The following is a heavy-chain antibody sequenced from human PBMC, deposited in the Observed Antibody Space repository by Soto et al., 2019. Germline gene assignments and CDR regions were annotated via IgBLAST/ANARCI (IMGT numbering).Heavy chain of an antibody. D-gene: IGHD3-22*01. V-gene: IGHV3-30-3*01. CDR3: ARDRSGSIVVVPNFDY. CDR2: ISYDGSNK. Sequence: PGGSLRLSCAASGFTFSSYAMHWVRQAPGKGLEWVAVISYDGSNKYYADSVKGRFTISRDNSKNTLYLQMNSLRAEDTAVYYCARDRSGSIVVVPNFDYWGQGTLVTVSS. J-gene: IGHJ4*02. CDR1: GFTFSSYA.